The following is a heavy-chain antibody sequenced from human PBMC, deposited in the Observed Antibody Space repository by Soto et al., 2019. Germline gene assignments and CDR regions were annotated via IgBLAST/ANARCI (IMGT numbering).Heavy chain of an antibody. CDR1: GFTFSSYA. Sequence: GGSLSLSCAASGFTFSSYAMSWVRQAPGKGLEWVSAISGSGGSTYYADSVKGRFTISRDNSKNTLYLQMNSLRAEDTAVYYCASRVSDYYDSSGYYYWGQGTLVTVSS. D-gene: IGHD3-22*01. J-gene: IGHJ4*02. V-gene: IGHV3-23*01. CDR3: ASRVSDYYDSSGYYY. CDR2: ISGSGGST.